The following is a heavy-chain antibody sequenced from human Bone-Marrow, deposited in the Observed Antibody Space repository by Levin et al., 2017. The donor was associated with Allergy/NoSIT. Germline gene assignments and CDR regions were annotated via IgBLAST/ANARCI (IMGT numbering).Heavy chain of an antibody. V-gene: IGHV1-2*06. D-gene: IGHD6-13*01. CDR2: INPNSGGT. CDR3: VRRGGSTWDLDY. CDR1: GYTFTAFH. J-gene: IGHJ4*02. Sequence: ASVKVSCKTSGYTFTAFHVHWVRQAPGQGLEWMGRINPNSGGTDYARKFQGRVNMTRDMSIRTVYLELATLRSDDTAVFFCVRRGGSTWDLDYWGQGTLVTVSS.